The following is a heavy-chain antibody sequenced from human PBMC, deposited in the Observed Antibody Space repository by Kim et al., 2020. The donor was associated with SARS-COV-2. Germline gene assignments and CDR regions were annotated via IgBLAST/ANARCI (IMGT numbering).Heavy chain of an antibody. CDR2: IIPIFGTA. D-gene: IGHD2-2*01. J-gene: IGHJ5*02. Sequence: SVKVSCKASGGTFSSYAISWVRQAPGQGLEWMGGIIPIFGTANYAQKFQGRVTITADESTSTAYMELSSLRSEDTAVYYCARAGYCSSTSCYADWFDPWGQGTLVTVSS. CDR3: ARAGYCSSTSCYADWFDP. V-gene: IGHV1-69*13. CDR1: GGTFSSYA.